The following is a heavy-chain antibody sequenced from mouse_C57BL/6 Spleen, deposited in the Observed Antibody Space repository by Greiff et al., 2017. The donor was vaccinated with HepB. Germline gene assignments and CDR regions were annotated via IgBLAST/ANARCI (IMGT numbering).Heavy chain of an antibody. V-gene: IGHV1-50*01. CDR3: ARTTTVVARAMDY. D-gene: IGHD1-1*01. J-gene: IGHJ4*01. CDR1: GYTFTSYW. Sequence: QVHVKQPGAELVKPGASVKLSCKASGYTFTSYWMQWVKQRPGQGLEWIGEIDPSDSYTNYNQKFKGKATLTVDTSSSTAYMQLSSLTSEDSAVYYCARTTTVVARAMDYWGQGTSVTVSS. CDR2: IDPSDSYT.